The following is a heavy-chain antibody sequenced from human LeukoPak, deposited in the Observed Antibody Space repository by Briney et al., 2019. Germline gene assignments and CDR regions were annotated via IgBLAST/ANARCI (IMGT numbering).Heavy chain of an antibody. Sequence: SETLSLTCAVSGYSISSGYYWGWIRQPAGKGLEWIGSIYHSGSTYYNPSLKSRVTISVNTSKNQFSLKLSSVTAADTAVYYCARHSSGLSIDFDIWGQGTMVTVSS. J-gene: IGHJ3*02. CDR1: GYSISSGYY. D-gene: IGHD6-19*01. V-gene: IGHV4-38-2*01. CDR2: IYHSGST. CDR3: ARHSSGLSIDFDI.